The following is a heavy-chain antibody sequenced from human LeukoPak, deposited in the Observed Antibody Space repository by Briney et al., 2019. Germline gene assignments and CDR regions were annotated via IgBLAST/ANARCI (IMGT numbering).Heavy chain of an antibody. J-gene: IGHJ3*02. CDR1: GFTFDDYG. Sequence: GGSLRLSCAASGFTFDDYGMSWVRQAPGKGLEWVSGINWNGGSTGYADSVKGRFTISRDNAKNSLYLQMNSLRAEDTALYYCARGPPYYYGSGSSLRRAFDIWGQGTMVTVSS. V-gene: IGHV3-20*04. CDR3: ARGPPYYYGSGSSLRRAFDI. D-gene: IGHD3-10*01. CDR2: INWNGGST.